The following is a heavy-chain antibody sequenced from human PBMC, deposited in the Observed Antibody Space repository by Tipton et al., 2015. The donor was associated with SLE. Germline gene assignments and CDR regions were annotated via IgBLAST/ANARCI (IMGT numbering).Heavy chain of an antibody. V-gene: IGHV4-31*03. CDR1: GDSINSGANY. J-gene: IGHJ4*02. D-gene: IGHD5-12*01. CDR2: IYYSGDT. CDR3: ARSGGYSTPFYF. Sequence: TLSLTCTVSGDSINSGANYWNWLRQRPGKGLEWIGYIYYSGDTRHNPSLQSRLAVSVDTSKNQFSLRLSSVTAADTAVYFCARSGGYSTPFYFWGQGSLVTVSS.